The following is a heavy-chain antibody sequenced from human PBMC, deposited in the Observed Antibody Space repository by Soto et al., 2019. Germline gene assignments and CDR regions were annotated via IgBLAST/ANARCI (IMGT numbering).Heavy chain of an antibody. CDR2: ISYDGTNK. Sequence: GGSLRLSCAAAGFTFSDYGMHWVRQAPGKGLEWVAVISYDGTNKNYADSVKGRFTISRDNSENTVYLQMNSLRTEDTAVYYCAKDTYYHDSSGYYVFDYWGQGTLVTVSS. V-gene: IGHV3-30*18. J-gene: IGHJ4*02. CDR3: AKDTYYHDSSGYYVFDY. D-gene: IGHD3-22*01. CDR1: GFTFSDYG.